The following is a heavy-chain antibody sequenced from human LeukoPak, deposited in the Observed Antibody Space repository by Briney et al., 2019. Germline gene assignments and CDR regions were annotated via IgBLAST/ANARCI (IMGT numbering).Heavy chain of an antibody. CDR3: ARSLTRGGTYYV. CDR2: VYYDGSA. Sequence: SETLSLTCTVSGDSIRSSIYYWGWIRQPPGKGLEWIGSVYYDGSAYYNPSLKSRVTISVDTSKNQLSLKLSSVTAADTAVYYCARSLTRGGTYYVWGQGTLVTVSS. V-gene: IGHV4-39*01. D-gene: IGHD1-26*01. CDR1: GDSIRSSIYY. J-gene: IGHJ4*02.